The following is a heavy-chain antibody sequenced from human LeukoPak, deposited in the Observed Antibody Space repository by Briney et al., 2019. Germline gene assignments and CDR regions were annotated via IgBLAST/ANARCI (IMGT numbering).Heavy chain of an antibody. CDR1: AFTFSRSA. D-gene: IGHD6-13*01. CDR3: VKGRISEDGLDF. J-gene: IGHJ4*02. CDR2: ISSSGNT. Sequence: GGSLRLSCAASAFTFSRSAMTWVRQTPGKGLDWVSSISSSGNTYYADSVKGRFTISRDNSKNMLYLQMNGLRAEDTAVYYCVKGRISEDGLDFWGQGTLVTVSS. V-gene: IGHV3-23*01.